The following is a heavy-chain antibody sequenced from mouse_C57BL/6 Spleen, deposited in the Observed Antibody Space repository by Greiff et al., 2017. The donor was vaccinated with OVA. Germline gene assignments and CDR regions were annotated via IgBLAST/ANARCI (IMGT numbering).Heavy chain of an antibody. V-gene: IGHV1-52*01. CDR3: ARGSNYFDY. D-gene: IGHD1-1*01. CDR1: GYTFTSYW. CDR2: IDPSDSEP. J-gene: IGHJ2*01. Sequence: QVQLQQPGAELVRPGSSVKLSCKASGYTFTSYWMHWVKQRPIQGLEWIGNIDPSDSEPHYNQKFKDKATLTVDKSSSTAYMQLSSLTSEDSAVYYCARGSNYFDYWGQGTTLTVSS.